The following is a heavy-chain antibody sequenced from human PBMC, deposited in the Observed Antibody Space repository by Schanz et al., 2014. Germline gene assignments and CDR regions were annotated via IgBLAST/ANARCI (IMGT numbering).Heavy chain of an antibody. V-gene: IGHV3-23*04. CDR3: AKDCPSDYGDHCFDF. Sequence: EVQLVESGGGLVKPGDSLRLSCAASGFTFSSYTMKWVCQAPGKGLEWVSAISGRGGRTYYADSVKGRFTISRDNSKNTLYLQMNSLRAEDTAVYYCAKDCPSDYGDHCFDFWGQGTLVTVSS. CDR2: ISGRGGRT. D-gene: IGHD4-17*01. J-gene: IGHJ4*02. CDR1: GFTFSSYT.